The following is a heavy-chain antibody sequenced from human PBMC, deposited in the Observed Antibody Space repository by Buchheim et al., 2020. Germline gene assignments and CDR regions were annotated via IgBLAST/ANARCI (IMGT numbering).Heavy chain of an antibody. CDR1: RFSFSSYW. D-gene: IGHD6-13*01. CDR2: INSDGRLT. Sequence: EVQLVESGGDLVQPGGSLRFSCAASRFSFSSYWMHWVRQAPGKGLVWVARINSDGRLTNYADSVKGRFTISRDNGKKTLYLQMNSLRAEDTAVYYCAAEPDSSWFDPWGQGTL. V-gene: IGHV3-74*01. J-gene: IGHJ5*02. CDR3: AAEPDSSWFDP.